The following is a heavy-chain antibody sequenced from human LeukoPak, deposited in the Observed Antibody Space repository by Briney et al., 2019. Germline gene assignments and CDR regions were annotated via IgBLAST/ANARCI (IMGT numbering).Heavy chain of an antibody. CDR1: GFTFSSYA. Sequence: GGSLRLSCAASGFTFSSYAMSWVRQAPGKGLEWVSANSGSGDSTYYADSVKGRFAISRDNSKNTLYLQMNSLRAEDTAVYYCARVFGYCSGGSCYYYYGMDVWGQGTTVTVSS. CDR3: ARVFGYCSGGSCYYYYGMDV. V-gene: IGHV3-23*01. CDR2: NSGSGDST. J-gene: IGHJ6*02. D-gene: IGHD2-15*01.